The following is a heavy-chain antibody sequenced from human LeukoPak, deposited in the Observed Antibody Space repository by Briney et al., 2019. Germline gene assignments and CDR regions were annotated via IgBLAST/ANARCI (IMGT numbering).Heavy chain of an antibody. CDR3: ARGPYYDFWSGYPFFDY. D-gene: IGHD3-3*01. CDR1: GGSISSSIYY. V-gene: IGHV4-39*01. Sequence: PSETLSLTCTVSGGSISSSIYYWGWIRQPPGKGLEWIGSIYYSGSTYYNPSLKSRVTISVDTSKNQFSLKLSSVTAADTAVYYCARGPYYDFWSGYPFFDYWGQGTLVTVSS. J-gene: IGHJ4*02. CDR2: IYYSGST.